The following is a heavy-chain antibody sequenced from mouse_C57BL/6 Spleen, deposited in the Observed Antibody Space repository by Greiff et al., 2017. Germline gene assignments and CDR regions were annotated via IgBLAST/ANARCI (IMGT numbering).Heavy chain of an antibody. CDR1: GFSLTSYG. D-gene: IGHD1-1*01. Sequence: VQLQQSGPGLVAPSQSLSITCTVSGFSLTSYGVHWVRQPPGKGLEWLVVIWSDGSTTYNSALKSRLSISKDNSKSQVFLKMNSLQTDDTAMYYCARHGDYYGSSPDFDYWGQGTTLTVSS. J-gene: IGHJ2*01. CDR3: ARHGDYYGSSPDFDY. V-gene: IGHV2-6-1*01. CDR2: IWSDGST.